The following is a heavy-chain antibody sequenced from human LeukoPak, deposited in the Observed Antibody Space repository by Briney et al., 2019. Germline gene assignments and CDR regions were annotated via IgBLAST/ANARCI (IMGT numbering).Heavy chain of an antibody. V-gene: IGHV3-53*01. D-gene: IGHD3-22*01. J-gene: IGHJ4*02. CDR3: ARYDSSGYYYYFDY. Sequence: PGGSLRLSCAASGFTLSSNYMSWVRQAPGKGLEWVSVIYSGGSTYYADSVKGRFTISRDNSKNTLYLQMNSLRAEDTAVYYCARYDSSGYYYYFDYWGQGTLVTVSS. CDR2: IYSGGST. CDR1: GFTLSSNY.